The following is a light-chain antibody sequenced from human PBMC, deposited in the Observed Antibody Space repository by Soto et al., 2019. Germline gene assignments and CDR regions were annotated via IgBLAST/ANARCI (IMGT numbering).Light chain of an antibody. CDR2: TNS. Sequence: QSVLTQPPSASGTPGQRVTISCSGSSTNIGSHAVSWYHQLPGTAPKLLIYTNSQRPSGVSERFSGSKSGTSASLAISGLQSVDEADYYCAAWDDSLNGVIFGGGTKLTVL. J-gene: IGLJ2*01. V-gene: IGLV1-44*01. CDR1: STNIGSHA. CDR3: AAWDDSLNGVI.